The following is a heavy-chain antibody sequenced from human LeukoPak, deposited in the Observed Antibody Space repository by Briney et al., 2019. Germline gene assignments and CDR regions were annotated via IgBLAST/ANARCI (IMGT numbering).Heavy chain of an antibody. V-gene: IGHV5-51*01. CDR1: GYSFTSYW. Sequence: GESLKISCKGSGYSFTSYWIGWVRQMPGKGLEWMGIIYPGDSDTRYSPSFQGQVTISADKSISTAYLQWSSLKASDTAMYYCARMVHYYDSSGYSPTWFDPWGQGTLVTVSS. J-gene: IGHJ5*02. D-gene: IGHD3-22*01. CDR3: ARMVHYYDSSGYSPTWFDP. CDR2: IYPGDSDT.